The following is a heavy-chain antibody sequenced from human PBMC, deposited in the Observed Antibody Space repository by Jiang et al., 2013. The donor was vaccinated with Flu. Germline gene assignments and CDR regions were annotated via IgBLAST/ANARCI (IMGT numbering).Heavy chain of an antibody. CDR1: GFTFSSYA. D-gene: IGHD5-12*01. J-gene: IGHJ3*02. V-gene: IGHV3-30-3*01. Sequence: CAASGFTFSSYAMHWVRQAPGKGLEWVAVISYDGSNKYYADSVKGRFTISRDNSKNTLYLQMNSLRAEDTAVYYCASPGGYDNDAFDIWGQGTMVTVSS. CDR2: ISYDGSNK. CDR3: ASPGGYDNDAFDI.